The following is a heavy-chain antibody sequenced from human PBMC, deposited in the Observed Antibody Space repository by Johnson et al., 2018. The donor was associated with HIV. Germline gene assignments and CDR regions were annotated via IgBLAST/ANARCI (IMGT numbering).Heavy chain of an antibody. CDR2: ISYDAKNK. CDR3: AREATVTLLHQWAFDI. V-gene: IGHV3-30*14. CDR1: GFTFSDYA. D-gene: IGHD4-17*01. Sequence: QVQLVESGGGVVQPGRSLRLSCVASGFTFSDYAVHWVRQAPGKGLEWVAVISYDAKNKYYANSVKGRFTISRDNSKNTLYLQMGSLRAGDMAVYYCAREATVTLLHQWAFDIWGQGTMVTVSS. J-gene: IGHJ3*02.